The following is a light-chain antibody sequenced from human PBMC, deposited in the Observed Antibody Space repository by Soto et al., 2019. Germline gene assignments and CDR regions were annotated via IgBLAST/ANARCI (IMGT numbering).Light chain of an antibody. J-gene: IGKJ4*01. Sequence: DIQMTQSPSTLSASVGDRVTITCRASQSISVWLAWYQQKAGKAPNLLIYKASRLESGVPSRFSGSGSETEFTLTINGLQPDDFATYYCQQYNLYSALSFGGGTKVDIK. CDR3: QQYNLYSALS. CDR1: QSISVW. CDR2: KAS. V-gene: IGKV1-5*03.